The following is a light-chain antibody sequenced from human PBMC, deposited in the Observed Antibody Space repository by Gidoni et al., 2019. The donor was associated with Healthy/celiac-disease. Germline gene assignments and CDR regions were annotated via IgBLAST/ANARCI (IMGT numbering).Light chain of an antibody. CDR2: EVS. CDR3: SSYAGSNNLV. CDR1: SSDGGGYNY. J-gene: IGLJ2*01. Sequence: QSALTQPPSASGSPGQSVTISCTGTSSDGGGYNYVSWYPQHPGKAPKLMIYEVSKRPSGVPDRFSGSKSGNTDSLTVSGLQAEDEADYYCSSYAGSNNLVFGGGTKLTVL. V-gene: IGLV2-8*01.